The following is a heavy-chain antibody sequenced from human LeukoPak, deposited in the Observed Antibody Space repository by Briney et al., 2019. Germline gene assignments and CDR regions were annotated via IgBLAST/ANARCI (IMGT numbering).Heavy chain of an antibody. CDR2: ISGSGGST. D-gene: IGHD3-9*01. CDR1: GFTFSSYG. J-gene: IGHJ4*02. CDR3: AKVAETYYDILTGYYPVYYFDY. Sequence: GGSLRLSCAASGFTFSSYGMSWVRQAPGKGLEWVSAISGSGGSTYYADSVKGRFTISRDNSKNTLYLQMNSLRAEDTAVYYCAKVAETYYDILTGYYPVYYFDYWGPGTLVTVSS. V-gene: IGHV3-23*01.